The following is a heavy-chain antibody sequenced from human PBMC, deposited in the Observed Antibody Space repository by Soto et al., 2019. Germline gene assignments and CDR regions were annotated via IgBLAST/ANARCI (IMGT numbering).Heavy chain of an antibody. V-gene: IGHV3-23*01. Sequence: EVQLLESGGGLVQPGGSLRLSCAASGFTFSSYAMSWVRQAPGKGLEWVSAISGSGGSTYYADSVKGRFTISRDNSKNTLYLQMNSLRAEDTAVYYRALSRLVVPAAMNFPIVDYWGQGTLVTVSS. CDR3: ALSRLVVPAAMNFPIVDY. D-gene: IGHD2-2*01. J-gene: IGHJ4*02. CDR1: GFTFSSYA. CDR2: ISGSGGST.